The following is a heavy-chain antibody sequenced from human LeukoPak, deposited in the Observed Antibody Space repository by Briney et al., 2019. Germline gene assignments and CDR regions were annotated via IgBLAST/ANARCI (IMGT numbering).Heavy chain of an antibody. J-gene: IGHJ4*02. CDR2: ISYDGSNK. V-gene: IGHV3-30-3*01. Sequence: PGGSLRLSCAASGFTFTNYAMNWVRQAPGKGLEWVAVISYDGSNKYYADSVKGRFTISRDNSKNTLYLQMNSLRAEDTAVYYCASSPGDGSGPIGYWGQGTLVTVSS. CDR3: ASSPGDGSGPIGY. D-gene: IGHD3-10*01. CDR1: GFTFTNYA.